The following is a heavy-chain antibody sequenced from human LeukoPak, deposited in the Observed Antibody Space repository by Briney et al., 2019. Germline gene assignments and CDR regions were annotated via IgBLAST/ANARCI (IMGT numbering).Heavy chain of an antibody. J-gene: IGHJ5*02. V-gene: IGHV5-51*01. CDR2: IYPSDSDT. CDR1: GHSFINHW. CDR3: VGMVRGFPGFDP. D-gene: IGHD3-10*01. Sequence: GESLKISCKGSGHSFINHWIGWVRQMPGKGPEWMGIIYPSDSDTRYSPSFQGQVSISAEKSINTAYLQWSSPKASGTAMYYCVGMVRGFPGFDPWGQGTLVTVSS.